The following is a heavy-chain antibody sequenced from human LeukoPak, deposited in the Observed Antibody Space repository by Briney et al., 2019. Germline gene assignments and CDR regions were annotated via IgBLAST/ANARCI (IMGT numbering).Heavy chain of an antibody. CDR3: ARLWLGEPYFDY. Sequence: SETLSLTCTVSGGSTTSSNYYWGWIRQPPGKGLEWIGSIYYSGNTYYNPSLKSRVTISVDTAKNQFSLKLISVTAADTAVYYFARLWLGEPYFDYWGQGTLLTVSS. J-gene: IGHJ4*02. D-gene: IGHD3-10*01. CDR1: GGSTTSSNYY. V-gene: IGHV4-39*01. CDR2: IYYSGNT.